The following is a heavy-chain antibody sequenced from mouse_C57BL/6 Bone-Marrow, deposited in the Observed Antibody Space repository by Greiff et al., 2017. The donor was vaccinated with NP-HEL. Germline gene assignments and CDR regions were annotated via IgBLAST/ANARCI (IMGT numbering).Heavy chain of an antibody. J-gene: IGHJ2*01. CDR3: ARGGSPLFDD. CDR2: IYPGSGSP. Sequence: QVQLQQPGAELVKPGASVKMSCKASGYTFTSYRITWVKQRPGQGLEWIGDIYPGSGSPNYNEKFKSKATLTVDTSSSTAYMQLSSLTSEDSAVYYCARGGSPLFDDWGQGTTLTVSS. V-gene: IGHV1-55*01. CDR1: GYTFTSYR.